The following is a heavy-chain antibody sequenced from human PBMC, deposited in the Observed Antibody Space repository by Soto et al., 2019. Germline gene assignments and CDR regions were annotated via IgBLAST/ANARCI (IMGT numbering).Heavy chain of an antibody. D-gene: IGHD4-17*01. CDR1: GGSVNNANYF. J-gene: IGHJ6*02. CDR3: ARDADYGGSRGGMDV. CDR2: IYYSGST. Sequence: QVRLEESGPGLVKPSETLSLICSVSGGSVNNANYFWNWIRHHPENGLEWIGYIYYSGSTRYNPSLKSRVTRSIDTSKNQFSLSLNSVTVADTAVYFCARDADYGGSRGGMDVWGRGTTVTVSS. V-gene: IGHV4-31*03.